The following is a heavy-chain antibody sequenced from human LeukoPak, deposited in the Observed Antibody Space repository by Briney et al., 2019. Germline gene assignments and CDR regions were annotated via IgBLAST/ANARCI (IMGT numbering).Heavy chain of an antibody. CDR3: ARVSYYDSSGYSGFDY. CDR1: GGSISSGDYY. CDR2: IYYSGST. D-gene: IGHD3-22*01. V-gene: IGHV4-30-4*08. Sequence: PSETLSLTCTVSGGSISSGDYYWSWIRQPPGKGLEWIGDIYYSGSTYYNPSLKSRVTISVDTSKNQFSLKLSSVTAADTAVYYCARVSYYDSSGYSGFDYWGQGTLVTVSS. J-gene: IGHJ4*02.